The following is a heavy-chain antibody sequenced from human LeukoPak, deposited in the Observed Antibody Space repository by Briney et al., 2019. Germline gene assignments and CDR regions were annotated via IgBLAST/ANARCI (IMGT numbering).Heavy chain of an antibody. CDR3: AKDGYDSSGYYGVIDAFDI. V-gene: IGHV3-53*01. Sequence: GGSLRLSCAASGFTVSSNYMSWVRQAPGKGLEWVSVIYSGGSTYYADSVKGRFTISRDNSKNALYLQMNSLRAEDTAVYYCAKDGYDSSGYYGVIDAFDIWGQGTMVTVSS. J-gene: IGHJ3*02. CDR1: GFTVSSNY. CDR2: IYSGGST. D-gene: IGHD3-22*01.